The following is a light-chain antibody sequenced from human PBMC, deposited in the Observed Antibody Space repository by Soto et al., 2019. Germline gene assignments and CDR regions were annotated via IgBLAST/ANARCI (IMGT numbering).Light chain of an antibody. CDR1: QSISYY. CDR3: QQRSNWLT. J-gene: IGKJ4*01. CDR2: DAS. V-gene: IGKV3-11*01. Sequence: EIVLTQSPATLSLSPGERATLSCRASQSISYYLAWYQQKPGQAPRLLIYDASNRATGIPARFSGSGSGTDFTLTISSLEPEDFAVYYCQQRSNWLTFGGGTKVAI.